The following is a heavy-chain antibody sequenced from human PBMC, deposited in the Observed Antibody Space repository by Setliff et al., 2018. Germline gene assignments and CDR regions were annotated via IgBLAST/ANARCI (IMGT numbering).Heavy chain of an antibody. CDR2: IRSKAYGGTT. V-gene: IGHV3-49*04. CDR3: TREAPIVGATAGNWFDP. D-gene: IGHD1-26*01. J-gene: IGHJ5*02. Sequence: PGGSLRLSCTASGFTFGDYAMSWVRQAPGKGLEWVGFIRSKAYGGTTEYAASVKGRFTISRDDSKSIAYLQMNSLKTEDTAVYYCTREAPIVGATAGNWFDPWGQGTLVTVS. CDR1: GFTFGDYA.